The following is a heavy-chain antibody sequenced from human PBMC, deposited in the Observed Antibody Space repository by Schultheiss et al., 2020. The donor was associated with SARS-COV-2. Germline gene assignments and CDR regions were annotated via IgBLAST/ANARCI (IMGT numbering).Heavy chain of an antibody. Sequence: ASVKVSCKASGYTFTSYGISWVRQAPGQGLEWMGWISAYNGNTNYAQKLQGRVTMTTDTSTSTAYMELRSLRSEDTAVYYCATPASRENQAPHYYYGMDVWGQGTTVTVSS. CDR2: ISAYNGNT. J-gene: IGHJ6*02. CDR3: ATPASRENQAPHYYYGMDV. D-gene: IGHD2-2*01. CDR1: GYTFTSYG. V-gene: IGHV1-18*01.